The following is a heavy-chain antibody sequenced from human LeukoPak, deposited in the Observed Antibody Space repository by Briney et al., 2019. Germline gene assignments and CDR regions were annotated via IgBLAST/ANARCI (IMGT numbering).Heavy chain of an antibody. Sequence: ASVKVSCKASGYTFTSYGISWVRQAPGQGLEWMGWISAYNGNTNHAQKLQGRVTMTTDTSTSTAYMELRSLRSDDTAVYYCARDHVGGIAAAATARYWGQGTLVTVSS. V-gene: IGHV1-18*04. CDR1: GYTFTSYG. CDR3: ARDHVGGIAAAATARY. CDR2: ISAYNGNT. D-gene: IGHD6-13*01. J-gene: IGHJ4*02.